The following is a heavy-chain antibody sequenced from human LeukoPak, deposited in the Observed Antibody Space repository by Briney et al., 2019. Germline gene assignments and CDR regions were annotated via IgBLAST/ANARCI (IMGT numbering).Heavy chain of an antibody. Sequence: GGSLRLSCAASEFTFDEYGMSWVRQAPGKGLEWVSGINWNGAGTSYADSVKGRFTISRDNSKNTLYLQMNSLRAEDTAVYYCAKDSTHYYYDSETDAFDIWGQGTMVTVSS. J-gene: IGHJ3*02. V-gene: IGHV3-20*04. CDR1: EFTFDEYG. CDR3: AKDSTHYYYDSETDAFDI. CDR2: INWNGAGT. D-gene: IGHD3-22*01.